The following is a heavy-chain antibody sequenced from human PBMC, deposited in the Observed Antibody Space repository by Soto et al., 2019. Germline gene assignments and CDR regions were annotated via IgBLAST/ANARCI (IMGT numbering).Heavy chain of an antibody. J-gene: IGHJ4*02. D-gene: IGHD3-9*01. CDR3: ARESTPDWYFDY. V-gene: IGHV3-49*03. Sequence: PGGSLRLSCTGFGFNFRDYTLNWYRQAPGKGLEWVGLLRSKAYGETTEYAASVKGRFSFSRDDSRGVAYVQMNSLDTGDTAVYYCARESTPDWYFDYWAQGA. CDR2: LRSKAYGETT. CDR1: GFNFRDYT.